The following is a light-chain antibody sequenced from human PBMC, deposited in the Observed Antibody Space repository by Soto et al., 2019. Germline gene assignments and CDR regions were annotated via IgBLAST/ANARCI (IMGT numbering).Light chain of an antibody. V-gene: IGLV7-46*01. CDR2: DTS. J-gene: IGLJ2*01. CDR3: LLSYSDAVA. CDR1: TGAVASGHY. Sequence: QAVVTQEPSLTVSPGGTVTLTCGSSTGAVASGHYPYWFQQKPGQAPRTLIYDTSKKHSWTPARFSGSLLGGKAALTLSGAQPEDEADYYCLLSYSDAVAFGGRTKVTVL.